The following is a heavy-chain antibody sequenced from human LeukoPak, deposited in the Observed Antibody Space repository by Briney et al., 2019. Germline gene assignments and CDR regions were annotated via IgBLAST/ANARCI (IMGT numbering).Heavy chain of an antibody. CDR1: GGSFSGYY. CDR3: ARKKGSDYDSSGYYFDY. CDR2: INHSGST. J-gene: IGHJ4*02. D-gene: IGHD3-22*01. Sequence: SETLSLTCAVYGGSFSGYYWSWIRQPPGKGLEWIGEINHSGSTNYNPSLKSRVTISVDTSKNQFSLKLSSVTAADTAVYYRARKKGSDYDSSGYYFDYWGQGTLVTVSS. V-gene: IGHV4-34*01.